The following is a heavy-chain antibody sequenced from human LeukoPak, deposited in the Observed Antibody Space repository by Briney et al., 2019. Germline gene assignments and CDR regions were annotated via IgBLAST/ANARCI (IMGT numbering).Heavy chain of an antibody. CDR1: GFTFSSYG. J-gene: IGHJ4*02. V-gene: IGHV3-30*18. CDR3: AKELYFGSGSYPDY. D-gene: IGHD3-10*01. Sequence: GRSLRLSCAASGFTFSSYGMHWVRQAPGKGLEWVVVISHDGSDNHYADSVKGRFTISRDNSKNTVYLQMSSLRPEDTAVYFCAKELYFGSGSYPDYWGQGTLVRVSS. CDR2: ISHDGSDN.